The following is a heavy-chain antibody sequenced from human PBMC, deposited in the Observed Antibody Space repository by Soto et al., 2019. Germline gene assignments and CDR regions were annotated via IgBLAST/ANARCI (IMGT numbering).Heavy chain of an antibody. D-gene: IGHD3-22*01. J-gene: IGHJ4*02. CDR2: ISYDGSNE. Sequence: QVQLVESGGGVVQPGTSLRLSCAASGFTFSTHDMHWVRQAPGKGLEWVALISYDGSNEYYAEGRFTISRDNSKNTLYLQMNSLRPEDTAVYYCAKGRDSSGYYYAYWGQGALVTVSS. CDR3: AKGRDSSGYYYAY. V-gene: IGHV3-30*18. CDR1: GFTFSTHD.